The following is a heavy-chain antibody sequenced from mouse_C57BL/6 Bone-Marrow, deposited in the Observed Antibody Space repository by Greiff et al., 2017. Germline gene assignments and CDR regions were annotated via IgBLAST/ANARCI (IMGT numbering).Heavy chain of an antibody. CDR1: GYTFTSYG. CDR3: ERSVYCDGSRRTGFAY. J-gene: IGHJ3*01. Sequence: QVQLKESGAELARPGASVKLSCKASGYTFTSYGISWVKQRTGQGLEWIGEIYPRSGNTYYNEKFKGKATLTADKSSSTAYMELRSLTSEDSAVYFCERSVYCDGSRRTGFAYWGQGTLVTVSA. CDR2: IYPRSGNT. D-gene: IGHD1-1*01. V-gene: IGHV1-81*01.